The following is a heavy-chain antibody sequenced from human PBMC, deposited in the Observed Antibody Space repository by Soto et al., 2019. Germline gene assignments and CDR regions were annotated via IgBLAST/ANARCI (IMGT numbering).Heavy chain of an antibody. D-gene: IGHD2-15*01. CDR2: IDPSDSYT. J-gene: IGHJ5*02. V-gene: IGHV5-10-1*01. CDR3: ARLVTRYCSGGSCYVADNWFDP. CDR1: GYSFTSYW. Sequence: ESLKISCKGSGYSFTSYWISWVRQMPGKGLEWMGRIDPSDSYTNYSPSFQGHVTISADKSISTAYLQWSSLKASDTAMYYCARLVTRYCSGGSCYVADNWFDPWGQGTLVTVSS.